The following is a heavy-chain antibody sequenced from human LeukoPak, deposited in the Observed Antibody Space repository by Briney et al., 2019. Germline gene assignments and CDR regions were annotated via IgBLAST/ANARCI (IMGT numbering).Heavy chain of an antibody. Sequence: ASVKVSCKASGGTFSSYAISWVRQAPGQGLEWMGRINPNSGGTNYAQKFQGRVTMTRDTSISTAYMELSRLRSDDTAVYYCARDWNGVNYWGQGTLVTVSS. V-gene: IGHV1-2*06. CDR1: GGTFSSYA. CDR3: ARDWNGVNY. D-gene: IGHD3-3*01. J-gene: IGHJ4*02. CDR2: INPNSGGT.